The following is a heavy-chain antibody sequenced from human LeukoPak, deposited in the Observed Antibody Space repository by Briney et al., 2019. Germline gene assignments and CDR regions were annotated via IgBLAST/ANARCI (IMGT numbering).Heavy chain of an antibody. CDR2: IGSDGGNT. CDR1: GFTFSTYG. D-gene: IGHD6-13*01. V-gene: IGHV3-23*01. J-gene: IGHJ5*02. Sequence: PGGSLRLSCAASGFTFSTYGMSWVRQAPGKGLEWVSSIGSDGGNTYYTDSVKGRFTISRDNSKNTLYLQMNSLRAEGTAVYYCARDGEGEAAAGTWGQGTLVTVSS. CDR3: ARDGEGEAAAGT.